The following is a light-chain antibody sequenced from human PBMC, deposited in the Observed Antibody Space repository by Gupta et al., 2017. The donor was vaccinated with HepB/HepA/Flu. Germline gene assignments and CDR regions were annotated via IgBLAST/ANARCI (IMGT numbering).Light chain of an antibody. V-gene: IGLV2-14*01. J-gene: IGLJ2*01. Sequence: QSSLTQPASVSGSPGQSLTLSCTGTTSDIGGYKYVAWYQQHPGKVPRLMIYDVSYRPSGVSYRFSGSKSGNTASLTISRLQAEDEADYYCSSYTSTISLVFGGGTRLTVL. CDR2: DVS. CDR1: TSDIGGYKY. CDR3: SSYTSTISLV.